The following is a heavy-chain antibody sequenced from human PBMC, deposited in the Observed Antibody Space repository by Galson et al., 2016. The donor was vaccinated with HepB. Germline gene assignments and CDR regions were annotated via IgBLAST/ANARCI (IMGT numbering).Heavy chain of an antibody. CDR2: IYWDDDK. CDR3: AYRRDLGSDNYWY. CDR1: GFSLSTRGVG. Sequence: PALVKPTQTLTLTCTCSGFSLSTRGVGVGWIRQPPGKALERLTLIYWDDDKRYSPSLKSRVTITTDTSKNQVVLTMTNMDPVDTAIYYCAYRRDLGSDNYWYWGQGTLVTVSS. J-gene: IGHJ4*02. V-gene: IGHV2-5*02. D-gene: IGHD3-10*01.